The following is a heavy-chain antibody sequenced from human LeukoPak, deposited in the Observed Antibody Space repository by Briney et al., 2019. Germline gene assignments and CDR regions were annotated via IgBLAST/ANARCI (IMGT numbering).Heavy chain of an antibody. D-gene: IGHD3-16*01. CDR3: ARVFLGGRYEIASHAFDI. CDR1: GYSITNNYY. CDR2: IYHSGRT. Sequence: LETLSLTCTVSGYSITNNYYWDWIRQPPGKGLEWIASIYHSGRTYYSPALKSRVTISVDTSKNQFSLKLSSVTAADTAVYYCARVFLGGRYEIASHAFDIWGQGTMVTVSS. V-gene: IGHV4-38-2*02. J-gene: IGHJ3*02.